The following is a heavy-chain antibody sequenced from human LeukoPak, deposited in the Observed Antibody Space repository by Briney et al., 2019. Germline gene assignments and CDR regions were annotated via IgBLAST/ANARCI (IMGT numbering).Heavy chain of an antibody. CDR2: ISHIGST. Sequence: SETLSLTCTVSGYSISNGYNWGWVRQPPGKGLECIGSISHIGSTYYNPSLESRVTISLDTSMNQFSLELRSVTAADTAVYYCARTYINFSNYFDPWGQGTLATVSS. J-gene: IGHJ5*02. CDR1: GYSISNGYN. CDR3: ARTYINFSNYFDP. D-gene: IGHD4-11*01. V-gene: IGHV4-38-2*02.